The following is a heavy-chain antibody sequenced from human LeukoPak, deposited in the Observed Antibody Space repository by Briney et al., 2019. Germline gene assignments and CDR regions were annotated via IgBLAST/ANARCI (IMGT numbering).Heavy chain of an antibody. Sequence: SETLSLTCGVFGYSISSGYYWGWIRQPPGKGLEWIGSIYHSGSTYYNPALKSRVTISVDTYKNQFSLKLSSVTAADTAVYYCARGSNYLHWGQGTLVTVS. CDR3: ARGSNYLH. CDR2: IYHSGST. D-gene: IGHD4-11*01. V-gene: IGHV4-38-2*01. CDR1: GYSISSGYY. J-gene: IGHJ4*02.